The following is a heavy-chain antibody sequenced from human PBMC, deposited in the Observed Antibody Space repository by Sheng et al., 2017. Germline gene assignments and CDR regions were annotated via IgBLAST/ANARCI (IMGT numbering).Heavy chain of an antibody. D-gene: IGHD2-15*01. CDR2: INPNSGGT. CDR1: GYTFTGYY. J-gene: IGHJ5*02. Sequence: QVQLVQSGAEVKKPGASVKVSCKASGYTFTGYYMHWVRQAPGQGLEWMGWINPNSGGTNYAQKLQGRVTMTTDTSTSTAYMELRSLRSDDTAVYYCARDRYCSGGSCYSGWFDPWGQGTLVTVSS. CDR3: ARDRYCSGGSCYSGWFDP. V-gene: IGHV1-2*02.